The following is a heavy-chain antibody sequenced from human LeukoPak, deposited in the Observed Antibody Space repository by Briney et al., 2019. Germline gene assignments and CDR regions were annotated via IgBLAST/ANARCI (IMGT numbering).Heavy chain of an antibody. D-gene: IGHD2-15*01. J-gene: IGHJ5*02. Sequence: GGSPRLSCGAAGFTFSSYAMNWVRQAPGKGLEWVSTIVGDGYKSYYADSVKGRFAISRDNSKSTLYLQMNSLKAEDTAIYYCAKDIVFLFGDPRGQGTLVTVSS. CDR3: AKDIVFLFGDP. CDR2: IVGDGYKS. CDR1: GFTFSSYA. V-gene: IGHV3-23*01.